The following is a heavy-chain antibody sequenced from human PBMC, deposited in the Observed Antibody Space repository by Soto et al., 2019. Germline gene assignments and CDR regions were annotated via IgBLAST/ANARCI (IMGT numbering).Heavy chain of an antibody. CDR2: IIPIFGTA. Sequence: SVKVSCKASGGTFSSYAISWVRQAPGQGLEWMGGIIPIFGTANYAQKFQGRVTITADKSTSTAYMELSSLRAEDAAVYYCAKDSAYDFSQNPYYYYGMDVWGQGTTVTVSS. CDR1: GGTFSSYA. D-gene: IGHD3-3*01. J-gene: IGHJ6*02. V-gene: IGHV1-69*06. CDR3: AKDSAYDFSQNPYYYYGMDV.